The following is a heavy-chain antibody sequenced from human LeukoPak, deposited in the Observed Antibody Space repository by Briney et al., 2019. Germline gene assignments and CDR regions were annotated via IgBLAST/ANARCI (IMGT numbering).Heavy chain of an antibody. Sequence: ASLKVSCKASGYTFTNYCMHWVRQAPGQGLEWMGIINRSGGSITYAQKFQGRITMTGDTSTSTIYMELSSLRSEDTAVYYCARSYAYNSSRTTYFEYWGQGTLVTGSP. V-gene: IGHV1-46*01. J-gene: IGHJ4*02. CDR2: INRSGGSI. D-gene: IGHD5-24*01. CDR3: ARSYAYNSSRTTYFEY. CDR1: GYTFTNYC.